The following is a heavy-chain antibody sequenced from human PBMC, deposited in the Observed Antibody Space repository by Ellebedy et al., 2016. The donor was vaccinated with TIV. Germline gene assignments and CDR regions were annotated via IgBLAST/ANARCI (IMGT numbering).Heavy chain of an antibody. D-gene: IGHD1-1*01. V-gene: IGHV3-7*01. CDR2: INQHGREK. J-gene: IGHJ4*02. Sequence: GESLKISCAASGFTVSSSYITWVRQAPGKGLEWVANINQHGREKNFLDSVKGRFSISRDNAKNSLFLQMNSLRADDTAVYYCLPHDGLGYWGQGTLVTVSS. CDR3: LPHDGLGY. CDR1: GFTVSSSY.